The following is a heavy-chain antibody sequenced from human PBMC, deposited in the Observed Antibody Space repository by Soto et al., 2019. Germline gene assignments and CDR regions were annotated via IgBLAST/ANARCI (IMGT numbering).Heavy chain of an antibody. CDR2: IYSGGST. D-gene: IGHD6-19*01. CDR1: GFTVSSNY. J-gene: IGHJ4*02. V-gene: IGHV3-53*01. Sequence: PGGSLRLSCAASGFTVSSNYMSWVRQAPGKGLEWVSVIYSGGSTYYADSVKGRFTISRDNSKNTLYLQMNSLRAEDTAVYYCAREDRISSGWREFDYWGQGTLVTV. CDR3: AREDRISSGWREFDY.